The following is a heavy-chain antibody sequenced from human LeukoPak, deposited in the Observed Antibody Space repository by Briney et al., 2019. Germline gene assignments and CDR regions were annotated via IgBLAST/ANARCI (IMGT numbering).Heavy chain of an antibody. V-gene: IGHV4-59*01. D-gene: IGHD6-19*01. CDR1: GGSISSYY. CDR3: ATRYSSGWYDY. Sequence: PSETLSLTCTVSGGSISSYYWSWIRQPPGKGLEWVGYICYSGSTNYNPSLKSRVTISVDTSKNQFSLKLSSVTAADTAVYYCATRYSSGWYDYWGQGTLVTVSS. J-gene: IGHJ4*02. CDR2: ICYSGST.